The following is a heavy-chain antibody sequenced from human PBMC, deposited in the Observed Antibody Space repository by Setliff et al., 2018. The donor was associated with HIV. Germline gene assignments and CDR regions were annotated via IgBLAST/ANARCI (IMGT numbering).Heavy chain of an antibody. CDR3: AIGSSNWPHRPNNYYFDY. J-gene: IGHJ4*02. V-gene: IGHV1-69*05. D-gene: IGHD6-13*01. CDR1: GYTFINYG. Sequence: GASVKVSCKASGYTFINYGISWVRQAPGQGLEWMGGIIPIFGTAHYAQKFQGRVTITRDTSASTAYMELSSLRSEDTGVYYCAIGSSNWPHRPNNYYFDYWGQGTPVTVSS. CDR2: IIPIFGTA.